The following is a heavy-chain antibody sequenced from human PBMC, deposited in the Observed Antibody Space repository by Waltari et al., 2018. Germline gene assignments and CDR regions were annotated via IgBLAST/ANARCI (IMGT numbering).Heavy chain of an antibody. CDR1: GYTFTSSY. V-gene: IGHV1-8*01. Sequence: QVQLVQSGAEVKTPVASVKVSCKASGYTFTSSYINCVRHATGQGLEGMGWMNPNNGNTDYAQKFQGRVTITRNTSISTAYMELSSLRSEDTAVYYCARGGGGAPYYYYYGMDVWGQGTTVTVSS. D-gene: IGHD1-26*01. CDR2: MNPNNGNT. J-gene: IGHJ6*02. CDR3: ARGGGGAPYYYYYGMDV.